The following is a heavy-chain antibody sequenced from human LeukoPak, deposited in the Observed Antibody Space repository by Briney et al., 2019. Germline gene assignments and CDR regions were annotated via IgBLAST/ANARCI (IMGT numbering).Heavy chain of an antibody. CDR1: GFTFDNHG. Sequence: PGESLRLSCAASGFTFDNHGMSWVRQAPGKGLEWVSGINWNGGSTGYADSVKGRFTISRDNAKNSLYLQMNSLRAEDTALYYCARSIVVPAAINSYYFDYWGQGTLVTVSS. V-gene: IGHV3-20*04. J-gene: IGHJ4*02. D-gene: IGHD2-2*01. CDR3: ARSIVVPAAINSYYFDY. CDR2: INWNGGST.